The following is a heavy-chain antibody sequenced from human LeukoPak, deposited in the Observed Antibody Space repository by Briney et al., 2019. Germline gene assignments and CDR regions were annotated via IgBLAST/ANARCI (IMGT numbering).Heavy chain of an antibody. J-gene: IGHJ5*02. Sequence: SETLSLTCAVYGGSFSGYYWSWIRQPPGKGLEWIGEINHSGSTNYNPSLKSRVTISVDTSKNQFSLKLSSVTAADTAVYYCARQMAMVRGVIITGAFDPWGQGTLVTVSS. CDR3: ARQMAMVRGVIITGAFDP. V-gene: IGHV4-34*01. CDR1: GGSFSGYY. CDR2: INHSGST. D-gene: IGHD3-10*01.